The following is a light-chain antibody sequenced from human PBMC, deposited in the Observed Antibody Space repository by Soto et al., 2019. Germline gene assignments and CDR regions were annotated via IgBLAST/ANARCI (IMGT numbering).Light chain of an antibody. Sequence: VVMTQSPGTLSVSPGEGVTLSCRASQSVRSNLAWYQQKPGQAPRLVIYAASTRATGIPDRFSGSVSGTEFTLTISSLQSEDFAVYYCRQYNEWPPFTFGQGTRLEIK. J-gene: IGKJ5*01. CDR1: QSVRSN. CDR2: AAS. CDR3: RQYNEWPPFT. V-gene: IGKV3-15*01.